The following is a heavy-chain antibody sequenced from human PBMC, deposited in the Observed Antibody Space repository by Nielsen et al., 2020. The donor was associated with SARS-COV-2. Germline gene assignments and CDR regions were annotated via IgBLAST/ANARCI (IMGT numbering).Heavy chain of an antibody. Sequence: SQTRSLTCAISGDSVSSNSAAWNWIRQSPSRGLEWLGRTYYRSKWYNDYAVSVKSRITINPDTSKNQFSLQLNSVTPEDTAVYYCARAGIAAAGTYNWFDPWGQGTLVTVSS. D-gene: IGHD6-13*01. CDR3: ARAGIAAAGTYNWFDP. CDR2: TYYRSKWYN. CDR1: GDSVSSNSAA. J-gene: IGHJ5*02. V-gene: IGHV6-1*01.